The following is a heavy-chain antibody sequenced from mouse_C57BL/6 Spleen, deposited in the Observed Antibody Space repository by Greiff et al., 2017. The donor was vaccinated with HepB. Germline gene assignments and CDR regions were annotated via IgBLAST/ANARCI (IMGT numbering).Heavy chain of an antibody. D-gene: IGHD1-1*01. Sequence: VQLQQSGPGLVQPSQSLSITCTVSGFSLTSYGVHWVRQSPGKGLEWLGVIWRGGSTDYNAAFMSRLSITKDNSKSQVFFKMNSLQADDTAIYYCAKSPITTVVAHWYFDVWGTGTTVTVSS. J-gene: IGHJ1*03. CDR3: AKSPITTVVAHWYFDV. CDR2: IWRGGST. V-gene: IGHV2-5*01. CDR1: GFSLTSYG.